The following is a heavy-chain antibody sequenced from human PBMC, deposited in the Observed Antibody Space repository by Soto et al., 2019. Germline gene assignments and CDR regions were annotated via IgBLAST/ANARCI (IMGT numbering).Heavy chain of an antibody. V-gene: IGHV3-64*04. Sequence: HPGGSLRLSCSASGFTFSSYAMHCVRQAPGKGLEYVSAISSDGDSTYYADSVKGRFTISRDNSKNTLYLQMNSLRAEDTAVYYCARDITIFGVVIIPVVYYYGMAVWGQGTTVTVSS. CDR1: GFTFSSYA. D-gene: IGHD3-3*01. CDR2: ISSDGDST. CDR3: ARDITIFGVVIIPVVYYYGMAV. J-gene: IGHJ6*02.